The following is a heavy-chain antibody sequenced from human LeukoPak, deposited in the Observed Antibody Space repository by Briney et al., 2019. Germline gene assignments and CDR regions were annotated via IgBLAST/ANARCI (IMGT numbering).Heavy chain of an antibody. Sequence: SETLSLTCTVSGDSISNYYWNWIRQPPGKGLEWIGYLHYSGSTTYNPSLKGRVTISVDTSKNQFSLKLNSLTAADTAEYYGARDYDSSGRYYYHPDASGKGTTGTVSS. D-gene: IGHD3-22*01. V-gene: IGHV4-59*01. J-gene: IGHJ6*03. CDR1: GDSISNYY. CDR2: LHYSGST. CDR3: ARDYDSSGRYYYHPDA.